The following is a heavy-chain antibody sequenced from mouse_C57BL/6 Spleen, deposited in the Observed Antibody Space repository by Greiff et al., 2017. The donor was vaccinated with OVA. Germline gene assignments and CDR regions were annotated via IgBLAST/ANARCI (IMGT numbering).Heavy chain of an antibody. J-gene: IGHJ2*01. CDR1: GYTFTSYW. D-gene: IGHD1-1*02. CDR3: AREGGTGYFDY. V-gene: IGHV1-64*01. CDR2: IHPNSGST. Sequence: QVQLQQPGAELVKPGASVKLSCKASGYTFTSYWMHWVKQRPGQGLEWIGMIHPNSGSTNYNEKFKSKATLTVDKSSSTAYMQLSSLTSEDSAVDYCAREGGTGYFDYWGQGTTLTVSS.